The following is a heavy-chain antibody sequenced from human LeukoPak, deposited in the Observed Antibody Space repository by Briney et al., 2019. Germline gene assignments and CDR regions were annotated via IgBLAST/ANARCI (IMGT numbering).Heavy chain of an antibody. CDR3: ATDSIAAAGTWGYYYYGMDV. V-gene: IGHV1-24*01. D-gene: IGHD6-13*01. Sequence: ASVKVSCKVSGYTLTELSMHWVRQAPGKGLEWMGGFDPEDGETIYAQKFQGGVTMTEDTSTDTAYMELSSLRSEDTAVYYCATDSIAAAGTWGYYYYGMDVWGKGTTVTVSS. CDR2: FDPEDGET. CDR1: GYTLTELS. J-gene: IGHJ6*04.